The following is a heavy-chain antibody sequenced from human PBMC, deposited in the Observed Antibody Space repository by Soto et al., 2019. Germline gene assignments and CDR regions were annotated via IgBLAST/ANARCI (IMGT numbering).Heavy chain of an antibody. CDR1: GFTFGTTD. CDR3: VKNSGWFNT. V-gene: IGHV3-23*01. D-gene: IGHD3-10*01. J-gene: IGHJ5*02. CDR2: IDGSGGIT. Sequence: QLLQSGGGLVQPGGSLTLSCAASGFTFGTTDMSWVRQAPGEGLEWVSTIDGSGGITYYVKGRFTISRDNSRNTVYLQMNSLRGDDTALYYCVKNSGWFNTWGQGALVTVSS.